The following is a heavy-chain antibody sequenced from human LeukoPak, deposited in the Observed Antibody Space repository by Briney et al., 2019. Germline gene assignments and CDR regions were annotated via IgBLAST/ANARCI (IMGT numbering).Heavy chain of an antibody. CDR3: AKEKAILTGSNPYFDY. CDR2: ISYDGSNK. CDR1: GFTFSSYG. J-gene: IGHJ4*02. Sequence: GGSLRLSCAASGFTFSSYGMHWVRQAPGKGLEWVAVISYDGSNKYYADSVKGRFTISRDNSKNTLYLQMNSLRADDTAVYYCAKEKAILTGSNPYFDYWGQGTLVTVSS. D-gene: IGHD3-9*01. V-gene: IGHV3-30*18.